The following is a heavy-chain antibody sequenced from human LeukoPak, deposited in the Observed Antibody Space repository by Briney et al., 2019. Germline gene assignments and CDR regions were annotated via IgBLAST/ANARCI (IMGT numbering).Heavy chain of an antibody. CDR2: IRGKANSYAT. D-gene: IGHD5-12*01. J-gene: IGHJ5*02. V-gene: IGHV3-73*01. Sequence: GGSLRLSCAASGFTFSGSAMHWVRQASGKGLEWVGRIRGKANSYATAYAASVKGRFTISRDDSKNTAYLQMNSLKTEDTAVYYCTREDPYETGEPNWFDPWGQGTLVTVSS. CDR1: GFTFSGSA. CDR3: TREDPYETGEPNWFDP.